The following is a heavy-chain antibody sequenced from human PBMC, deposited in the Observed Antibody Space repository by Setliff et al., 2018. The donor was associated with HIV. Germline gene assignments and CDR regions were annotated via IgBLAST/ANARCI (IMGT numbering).Heavy chain of an antibody. CDR1: GFRFSDYY. CDR3: AREGITGTTLHPY. Sequence: PGGSLRLSCAASGFRFSDYYMNWIRQAPGKGLEWISSISSSGRTIKYADSVKGRFSISRDNAKNSLYLQMNTLRAEDTAVYYCAREGITGTTLHPYWGQGTLVTVSS. J-gene: IGHJ4*02. CDR2: ISSSGRTI. D-gene: IGHD1-7*01. V-gene: IGHV3-11*04.